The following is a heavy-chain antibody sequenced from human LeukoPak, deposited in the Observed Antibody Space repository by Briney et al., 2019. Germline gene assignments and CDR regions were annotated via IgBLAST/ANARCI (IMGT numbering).Heavy chain of an antibody. CDR3: ASWSSGSPPTNI. V-gene: IGHV3-7*01. CDR1: GFTFSSYW. J-gene: IGHJ3*02. Sequence: GGSLRLSCAASGFTFSSYWMSWVRQAPGKGLEWVAHIKQDGSEIYYVDSVKGRFTISRDNAKNSLYLQMDSLRAEDTAVYYCASWSSGSPPTNIWGQGTMVTVSS. D-gene: IGHD6-19*01. CDR2: IKQDGSEI.